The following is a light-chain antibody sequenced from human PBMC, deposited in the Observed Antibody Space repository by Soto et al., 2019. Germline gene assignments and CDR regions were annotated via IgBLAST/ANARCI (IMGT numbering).Light chain of an antibody. V-gene: IGKV3-20*01. Sequence: EIVLTQSAATVSLSPGERATLSCRASQTVGGRYLAWFQQRPGQTPRLLIYGASTRAAGVPDRFGGSGSGTDFSLTIYRLEPEDFAVYYCLQYVSSPWTFGQGTKVEV. CDR1: QTVGGRY. CDR2: GAS. J-gene: IGKJ1*01. CDR3: LQYVSSPWT.